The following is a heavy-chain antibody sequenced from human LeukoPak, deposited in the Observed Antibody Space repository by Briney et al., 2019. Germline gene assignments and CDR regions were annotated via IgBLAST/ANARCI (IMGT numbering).Heavy chain of an antibody. CDR3: TRGLQERDIIRGFDF. Sequence: SQTLSLTCSVSGDSISRRSSYWTWIRQPAGRGLEWIGRVYSTGTPNYNPSLKSRLAMSVDTSKNQFSLTLNSVTAADTAVYFCTRGLQERDIIRGFDFWGPGILVTVSS. D-gene: IGHD3-10*01. J-gene: IGHJ4*01. CDR2: VYSTGTP. CDR1: GDSISRRSSY. V-gene: IGHV4-61*02.